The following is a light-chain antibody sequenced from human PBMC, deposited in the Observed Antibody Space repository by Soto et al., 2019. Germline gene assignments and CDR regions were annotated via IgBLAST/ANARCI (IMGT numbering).Light chain of an antibody. CDR1: KSLVYSDGNTH. J-gene: IGKJ1*01. Sequence: EVLLTQSPLSLPVNFGQPASISCRSSKSLVYSDGNTHLSWFHQRPGQSPRRLIYRVSSRDSGGQDRFSGSRSGTDFTLEISSVEAEDGGSYFCTPGTHCRRTFGQGTKVEVK. CDR2: RVS. V-gene: IGKV2-30*01. CDR3: TPGTHCRRT.